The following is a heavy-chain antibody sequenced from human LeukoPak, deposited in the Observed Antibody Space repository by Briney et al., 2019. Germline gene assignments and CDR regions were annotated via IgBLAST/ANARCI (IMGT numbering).Heavy chain of an antibody. CDR3: ARGDSSAWLIDY. Sequence: SETLSLTCTVYGGSFSGYCWSWIRQPPGKGLEWIGEINHSGSTNYNPSLRTRVTISVDTSKDQFSLKLTSVTAADTAVYYCARGDSSAWLIDYWGQGTLVTVSS. J-gene: IGHJ4*02. CDR2: INHSGST. CDR1: GGSFSGYC. D-gene: IGHD6-19*01. V-gene: IGHV4-34*01.